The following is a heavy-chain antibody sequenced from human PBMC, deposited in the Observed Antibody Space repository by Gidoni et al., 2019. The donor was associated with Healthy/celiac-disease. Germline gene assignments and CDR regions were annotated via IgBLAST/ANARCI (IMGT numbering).Heavy chain of an antibody. CDR2: IGTAGDT. CDR3: ARWSVAAYYFDY. Sequence: EVQLVESGGGLVQPGGSLRLSCAASGFTFSSYDMHWVRQATGKVLEWVSAIGTAGDTYYPGSVKGRFTISRENAKNSLYLQMNSLRAEDTAVYYCARWSVAAYYFDYWGQGTLVTVSS. V-gene: IGHV3-13*01. J-gene: IGHJ4*02. CDR1: GFTFSSYD. D-gene: IGHD6-19*01.